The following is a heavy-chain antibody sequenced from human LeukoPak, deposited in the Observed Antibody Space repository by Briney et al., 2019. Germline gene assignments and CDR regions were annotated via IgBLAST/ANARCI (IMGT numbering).Heavy chain of an antibody. J-gene: IGHJ5*02. V-gene: IGHV3-7*01. CDR2: IKQDGSEK. CDR3: ARLLYVDP. D-gene: IGHD2-15*01. CDR1: GLTFSSQW. Sequence: GGSLRLSCVASGLTFSSQWMSWVRQAPGKGLEWVANIKQDGSEKYYVDSVKGRFTISRDNAKNSLYLQMNSLRAEDTAVYYCARLLYVDPWGQGTLVTVSS.